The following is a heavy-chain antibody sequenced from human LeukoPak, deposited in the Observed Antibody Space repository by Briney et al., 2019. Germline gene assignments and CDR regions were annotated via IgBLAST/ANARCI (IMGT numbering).Heavy chain of an antibody. V-gene: IGHV4-59*01. D-gene: IGHD3-10*01. CDR3: ARVAESYYGSGSYNWFDP. J-gene: IGHJ5*02. CDR2: IYYSGST. CDR1: GGSISSYY. Sequence: SETLSLTCTVSGGSISSYYWSWIRQPPGKGLEWIGYIYYSGSTNYNPSLKSRVTISVDTSKNQFSLKLSSVTAADTAVYYCARVAESYYGSGSYNWFDPWGQGTLVTVPS.